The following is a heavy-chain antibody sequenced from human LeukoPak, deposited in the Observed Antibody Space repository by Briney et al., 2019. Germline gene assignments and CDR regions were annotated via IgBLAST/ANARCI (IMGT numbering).Heavy chain of an antibody. CDR2: IYYTGST. J-gene: IGHJ4*02. D-gene: IGHD6-19*01. CDR3: ARLAYRGPAVADFDY. Sequence: SETLSLTCTVSGGSISSYYWSWIRQPPGKGLEWIGYIYYTGSTNYNPSLESRVTMSVDTSKKQFSLKLRSVTAADTAVYYCARLAYRGPAVADFDYWGQGTLVTVSS. CDR1: GGSISSYY. V-gene: IGHV4-59*08.